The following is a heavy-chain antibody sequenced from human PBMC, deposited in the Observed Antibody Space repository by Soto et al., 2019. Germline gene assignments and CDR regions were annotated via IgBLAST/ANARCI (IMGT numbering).Heavy chain of an antibody. J-gene: IGHJ4*02. CDR3: ARSLSTIGARPDY. CDR2: LNPNSGDR. V-gene: IGHV1-2*02. D-gene: IGHD6-6*01. CDR1: GYTFTGYY. Sequence: SVKVSCRASGYTFTGYYMNWGRQAPVQGLEWVGWLNPNSGDRKYSQKFQGRVTRTRDTSINAAYMDLSRLRSDDTAVYYCARSLSTIGARPDYWGQGTLVTVSS.